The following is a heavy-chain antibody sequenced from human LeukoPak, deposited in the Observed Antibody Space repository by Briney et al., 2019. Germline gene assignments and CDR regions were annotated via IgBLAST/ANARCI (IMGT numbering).Heavy chain of an antibody. D-gene: IGHD3-9*01. CDR2: ISWDGGST. Sequence: GGSLRLSCAASGFTFDDYTMHWVRQAPGKGLEWVSLISWDGGSTYYADSVMGRFTISRDNSKNSLYLQMNSLRTEDTALYYCAKDIRYYDILTGYSDWGQGTLVTVSS. J-gene: IGHJ4*02. CDR3: AKDIRYYDILTGYSD. CDR1: GFTFDDYT. V-gene: IGHV3-43*01.